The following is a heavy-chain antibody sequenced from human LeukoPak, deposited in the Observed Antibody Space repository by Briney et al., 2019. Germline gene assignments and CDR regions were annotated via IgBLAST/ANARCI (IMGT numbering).Heavy chain of an antibody. J-gene: IGHJ6*03. V-gene: IGHV1-24*01. D-gene: IGHD2-2*01. CDR3: ATGHPSRKAQYYYYYYMDV. CDR2: FDPEDGET. Sequence: GASVKVSCKVSGYTRTELSMHWVRQAPGKGLEWMGGFDPEDGETIYAQKFQGRVTMTEDTSTDTAYMELNSLRSEDTAVYYCATGHPSRKAQYYYYYYMDVWGKGTTVTISS. CDR1: GYTRTELS.